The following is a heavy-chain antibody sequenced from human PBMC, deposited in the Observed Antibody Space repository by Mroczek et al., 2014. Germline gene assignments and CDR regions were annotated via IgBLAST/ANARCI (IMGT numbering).Heavy chain of an antibody. CDR3: ARGLQVADYDFWSGHTPPEGF. D-gene: IGHD3-3*01. Sequence: QVQLVQSGAEVKKPGASVKVSCKASGYTFTSYDINWVRQATGQGLEWMGWMNPNSGNTGYAQKFQGRVTMTRNTSISTAYMELSSLRSEDTAVYYCARGLQVADYDFWSGHTPPEGFWGQGTPGHRL. CDR2: MNPNSGNT. J-gene: IGHJ4*02. V-gene: IGHV1-8*01. CDR1: GYTFTSYD.